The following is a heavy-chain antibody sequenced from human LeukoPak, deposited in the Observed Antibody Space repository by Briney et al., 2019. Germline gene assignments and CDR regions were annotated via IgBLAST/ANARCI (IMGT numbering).Heavy chain of an antibody. V-gene: IGHV1-8*01. CDR1: GYTFTSYD. CDR2: MNPNSGNT. CDR3: ARGRGYSYGYADY. J-gene: IGHJ4*02. Sequence: APVKVSCKASGYTFTSYDINWVRQATGQGLEWMGWMNPNSGNTGYAEKFQGRVTMTRNISIRTAYMELSTLRSDDTAVYYCARGRGYSYGYADYWGQGTLVTVSS. D-gene: IGHD5-18*01.